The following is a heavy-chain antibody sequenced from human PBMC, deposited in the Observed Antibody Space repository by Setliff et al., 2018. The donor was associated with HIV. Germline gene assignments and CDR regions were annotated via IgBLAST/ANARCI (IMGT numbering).Heavy chain of an antibody. CDR2: INHSGST. J-gene: IGHJ4*02. Sequence: SETLSLTCTVAGGSTSSSSYYWGWIRQPPGMGLEWIGKINHSGSTNYNPSLKSRVTISVDTSRNQFSLKLNSVTAADTAVYYCARVGYYDSSFDYWGQGTLVTVSS. CDR1: GGSTSSSSYY. D-gene: IGHD3-22*01. CDR3: ARVGYYDSSFDY. V-gene: IGHV4-39*07.